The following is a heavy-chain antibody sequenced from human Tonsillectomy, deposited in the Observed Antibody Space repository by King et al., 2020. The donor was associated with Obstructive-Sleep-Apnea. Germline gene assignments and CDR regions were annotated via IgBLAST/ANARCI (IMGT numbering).Heavy chain of an antibody. D-gene: IGHD6-19*01. CDR3: TRHDGYSSPSDY. Sequence: QLVQSGAEVKKPGESVKISCKGSGYSFTSYWIGWVRQMPGKGLEWMGIIYPGDSDSTYSPSFQGQVSIPADKTISPAYLQWSSLKASDTAIYYCTRHDGYSSPSDYWGQGTLVTVSS. V-gene: IGHV5-51*01. J-gene: IGHJ4*02. CDR1: GYSFTSYW. CDR2: IYPGDSDS.